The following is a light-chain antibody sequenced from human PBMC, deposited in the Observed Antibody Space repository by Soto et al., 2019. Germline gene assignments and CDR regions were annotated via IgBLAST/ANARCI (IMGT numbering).Light chain of an antibody. Sequence: EIVMTQSPATLSVSPGERATLSCRASQSVSSDVAWYQQKRGQPPRLLMYGTSTRAADFPARFSGSGSGTDFTLTISSLQSEDFAIYFCQQYNNWPRTFGQGTKVDIK. CDR3: QQYNNWPRT. J-gene: IGKJ1*01. CDR2: GTS. V-gene: IGKV3-15*01. CDR1: QSVSSD.